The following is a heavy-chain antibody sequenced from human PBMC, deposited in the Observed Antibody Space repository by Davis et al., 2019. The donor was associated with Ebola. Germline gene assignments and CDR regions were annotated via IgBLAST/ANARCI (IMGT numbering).Heavy chain of an antibody. D-gene: IGHD3-3*01. CDR2: INHIGRS. J-gene: IGHJ5*02. Sequence: GSLRLSCAVYGGSLRGYYWSWIRQSPGKGLEWMGEINHIGRSNYNPSLKSRVTMSVDTSKDHFSLNVSSATAADTAVYYCARRSFWSGNRDTNWFDPWGQGILVSVSS. CDR1: GGSLRGYY. V-gene: IGHV4-34*01. CDR3: ARRSFWSGNRDTNWFDP.